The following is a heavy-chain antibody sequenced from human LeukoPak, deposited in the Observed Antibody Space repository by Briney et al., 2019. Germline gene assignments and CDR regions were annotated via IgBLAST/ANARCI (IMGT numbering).Heavy chain of an antibody. CDR2: IYTSGST. J-gene: IGHJ4*02. D-gene: IGHD2-2*01. CDR1: GGSISSYY. V-gene: IGHV4-4*07. Sequence: SETLSLTCTVSGGSISSYYWSWIRQPPGKGLEWIGRIYTSGSTNYNPSLKSRVTMSVDTSKNQFSLKLSSVTAADTAVYYCARDKVVPAAPFDYWGQGTLVTVSS. CDR3: ARDKVVPAAPFDY.